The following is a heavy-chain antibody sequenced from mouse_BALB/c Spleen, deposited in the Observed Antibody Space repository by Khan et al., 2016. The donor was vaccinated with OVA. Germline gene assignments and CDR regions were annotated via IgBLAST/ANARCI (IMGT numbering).Heavy chain of an antibody. Sequence: EVELVESGPGLVKPSQSLSLTCTVTGYSITSEYAWNWIRQFPGNKLEWMGYINYSGNTRFNPSLKSRTSIPRYTSKNQFFLQLNSVTTEDTATYYCARKDYYDYDPFPYWGQGTLVTVSA. D-gene: IGHD2-4*01. CDR3: ARKDYYDYDPFPY. CDR1: GYSITSEYA. V-gene: IGHV3-2*02. J-gene: IGHJ3*01. CDR2: INYSGNT.